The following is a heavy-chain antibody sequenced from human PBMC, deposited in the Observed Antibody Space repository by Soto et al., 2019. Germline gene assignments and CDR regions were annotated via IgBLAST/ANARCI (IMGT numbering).Heavy chain of an antibody. D-gene: IGHD6-13*01. CDR1: GDSVSSRYYY. Sequence: SETLSLTCTVSGDSVSSRYYYWGCIRQPPGKGLEWIGSIFYSGSTYYNPSLKSRVTISVDTSKNQFSLKLSSVTAADTAVYYCARRGSSQQMYPTEMYVWGPGATVTISS. CDR3: ARRGSSQQMYPTEMYV. CDR2: IFYSGST. V-gene: IGHV4-39*01. J-gene: IGHJ6*02.